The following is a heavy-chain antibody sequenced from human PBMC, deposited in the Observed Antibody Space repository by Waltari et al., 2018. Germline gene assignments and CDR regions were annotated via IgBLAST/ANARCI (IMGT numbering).Heavy chain of an antibody. J-gene: IGHJ4*02. CDR3: AREVGRDSSGELDY. CDR1: GGPFSSYV. D-gene: IGHD6-19*01. Sequence: QVQLVPFGAAVKKPGSSVKVSCKASGGPFSSYVISWVRMAPGQGLEWRGGIIPIFGTANYAQKFQGRVTITADESTSTAYMELSSLRSEDTAVYYCAREVGRDSSGELDYWGQGTLVTVSS. V-gene: IGHV1-69*01. CDR2: IIPIFGTA.